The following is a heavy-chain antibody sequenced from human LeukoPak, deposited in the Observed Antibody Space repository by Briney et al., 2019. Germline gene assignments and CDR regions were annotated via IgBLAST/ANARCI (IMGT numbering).Heavy chain of an antibody. Sequence: SETLSLTCAVYGGSFSGYYWSWIRQPPGKGLEWIGEINHSGSTNYNPSLKSRVTISVDTSKNQFSLKLSSVTAADTAVYYCARCLRRGDYASFGSWGQGTLVTVSS. D-gene: IGHD4-17*01. V-gene: IGHV4-34*01. CDR3: ARCLRRGDYASFGS. CDR2: INHSGST. J-gene: IGHJ4*02. CDR1: GGSFSGYY.